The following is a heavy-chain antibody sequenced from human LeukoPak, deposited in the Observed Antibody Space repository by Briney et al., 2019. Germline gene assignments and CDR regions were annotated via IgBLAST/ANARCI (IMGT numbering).Heavy chain of an antibody. CDR1: GFVFGNYV. J-gene: IGHJ3*01. Sequence: GGSLRLTCRGSGFVFGNYVMTWVRQPPGKGLEWVSAISGSGDSTRYTDSVTGRFTISRDNSGNRLILQLNSLRAEDTAVYYCAKDPNGDYLGAFDFWGPGTLVTVSS. CDR3: AKDPNGDYLGAFDF. V-gene: IGHV3-23*01. D-gene: IGHD4-17*01. CDR2: ISGSGDST.